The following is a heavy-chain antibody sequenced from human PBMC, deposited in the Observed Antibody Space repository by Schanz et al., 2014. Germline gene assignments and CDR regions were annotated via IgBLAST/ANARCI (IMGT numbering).Heavy chain of an antibody. J-gene: IGHJ4*02. CDR3: AKDTGYCHGGACYCFEY. D-gene: IGHD2-8*02. CDR2: ISYDGVNT. CDR1: GFPFSSYA. Sequence: VQLLESGGGVVQPGGSLRLSCAASGFPFSSYALHWVRQAPGKGLEWVAVISYDGVNTYYADSVKGRFTISRDNSQNTLYLQMDSLRPEDTAVYFCAKDTGYCHGGACYCFEYWGLGILVTVSS. V-gene: IGHV3-30-3*02.